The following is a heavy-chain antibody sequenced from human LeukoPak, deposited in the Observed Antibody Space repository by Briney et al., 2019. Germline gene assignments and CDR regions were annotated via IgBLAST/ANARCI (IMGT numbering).Heavy chain of an antibody. CDR3: ARVYLNYGSAHYGMDV. D-gene: IGHD3-10*01. Sequence: SETLSLTCTVYGASISSYYWRWIRQPPGKGLEWIGYIYYSGSTNYNPSLKSRVTISVDTSKNQFSLKLSSVTAADTAVYYCARVYLNYGSAHYGMDVWGKGTTVTVSS. CDR1: GASISSYY. J-gene: IGHJ6*04. CDR2: IYYSGST. V-gene: IGHV4-59*01.